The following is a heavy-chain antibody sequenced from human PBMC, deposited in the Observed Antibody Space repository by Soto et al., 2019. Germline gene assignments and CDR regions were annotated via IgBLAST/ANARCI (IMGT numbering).Heavy chain of an antibody. V-gene: IGHV1-3*01. J-gene: IGHJ4*02. CDR2: INAGNGTT. D-gene: IGHD5-12*01. CDR3: ARAISGYVT. Sequence: QVQLVQSGAEVKKPGASVKLSCKASGITYNTYAIHWVRQAPGQGLEWMGWINAGNGTTRYSQNFQGRVTRTRDTSASTVYMDLGSLKTEDTGIYYCARAISGYVTWGQGTLVTVSS. CDR1: GITYNTYA.